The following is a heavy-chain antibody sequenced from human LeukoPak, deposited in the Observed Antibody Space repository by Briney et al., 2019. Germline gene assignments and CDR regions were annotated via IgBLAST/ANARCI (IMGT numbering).Heavy chain of an antibody. CDR1: GFTFSSYA. V-gene: IGHV3-23*01. CDR2: ISGSGGST. Sequence: PGGSLRLFCAASGFTFSSYAMSWVRQAPGKGLEWVSAISGSGGSTYYADSVKGRFTISRDNSKNTLYLQMNSLRAEDTAVYYCAKTIDYYDSSGPLDYWGRGTLVTVSS. D-gene: IGHD3-22*01. J-gene: IGHJ4*02. CDR3: AKTIDYYDSSGPLDY.